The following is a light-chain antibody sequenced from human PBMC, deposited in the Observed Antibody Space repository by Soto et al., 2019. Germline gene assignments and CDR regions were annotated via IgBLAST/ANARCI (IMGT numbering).Light chain of an antibody. Sequence: ALQMTQYPSSLSASVGDRVTISCRASQGIGHALGWYQQKPGKPPKVLIYGASNLQRGVPPRFSGSGSGTDFSLAIRSLQPEDSATYYWLQDINYPLTFGQGTKVEI. V-gene: IGKV1-6*01. CDR2: GAS. CDR1: QGIGHA. J-gene: IGKJ1*01. CDR3: LQDINYPLT.